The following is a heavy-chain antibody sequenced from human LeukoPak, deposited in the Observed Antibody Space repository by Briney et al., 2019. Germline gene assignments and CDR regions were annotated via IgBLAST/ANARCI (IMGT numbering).Heavy chain of an antibody. CDR2: IWYDGSNK. CDR3: AKDPNGDYVGAFDS. J-gene: IGHJ3*02. CDR1: GFTFSGSA. D-gene: IGHD4-17*01. V-gene: IGHV3-33*06. Sequence: GGSLKLSCAASGFTFSGSAMHWVRQAPGKGLEWEAVIWYDGSNKYYADSVKGRFTISRDNSRELLYLQMNSLRVEDTAVYYCAKDPNGDYVGAFDSWGQGTMVTVSS.